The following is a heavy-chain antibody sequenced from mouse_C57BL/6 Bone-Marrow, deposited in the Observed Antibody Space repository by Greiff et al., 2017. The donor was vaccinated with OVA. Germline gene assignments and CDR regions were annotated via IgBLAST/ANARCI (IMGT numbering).Heavy chain of an antibody. CDR3: ACTTVPYWYFDV. D-gene: IGHD1-1*01. CDR2: IDPSDSYT. J-gene: IGHJ1*03. CDR1: GYTFTSYW. V-gene: IGHV1-59*01. Sequence: QVQLQQPGAELVRPGPSVKLSCKASGYTFTSYWMHWVKQRPGQGLEWIGVIDPSDSYTNYNQKFKGKATLTVDTSSSTAYMQLSSLTSEDSAVYYCACTTVPYWYFDVWGTGTTVTVSS.